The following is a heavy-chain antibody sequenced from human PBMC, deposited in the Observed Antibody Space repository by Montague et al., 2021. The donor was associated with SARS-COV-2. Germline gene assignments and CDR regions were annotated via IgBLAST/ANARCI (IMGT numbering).Heavy chain of an antibody. Sequence: SLRLSCAASGFTFSSYWMHWVRQAPGKGLVWVSCISSDGSITTYADSVKGRFTISRDNAKNKVYMQMNSLRAEDTAVYYCVRPPRGGYNYPFDYWGLGTLVTVSS. CDR3: VRPPRGGYNYPFDY. CDR2: ISSDGSIT. V-gene: IGHV3-74*01. J-gene: IGHJ4*02. D-gene: IGHD5-24*01. CDR1: GFTFSSYW.